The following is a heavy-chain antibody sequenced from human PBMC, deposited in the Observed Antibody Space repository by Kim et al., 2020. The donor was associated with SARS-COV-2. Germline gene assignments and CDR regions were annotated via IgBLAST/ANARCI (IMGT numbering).Heavy chain of an antibody. CDR3: AREVYGGDSRGFDY. Sequence: SQTLSLTCALSGDSVSSNNAACNWVRQSPSRGLEWLGRTFYRSKWYNKYALSVKSRVTINPDTTNNQFSLQLNSVTPEEPAVYYCAREVYGGDSRGFDYWGQGTLVTVSS. J-gene: IGHJ4*02. V-gene: IGHV6-1*01. D-gene: IGHD2-21*02. CDR2: TFYRSKWYN. CDR1: GDSVSSNNAA.